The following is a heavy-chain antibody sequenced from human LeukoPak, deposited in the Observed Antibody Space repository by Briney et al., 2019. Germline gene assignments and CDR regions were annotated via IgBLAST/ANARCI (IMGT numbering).Heavy chain of an antibody. CDR3: ARVAAGYPVNYFAY. Sequence: GGSLRLSCAASGFTFSDYYMTWIRQAPGKGLEWVSYITRSGSTIYYADSVKGRFTISRDNAKNSLYLQMNSLRAEDTAVYYCARVAAGYPVNYFAYWGQGPLVTVSS. CDR2: ITRSGSTI. V-gene: IGHV3-11*01. D-gene: IGHD6-13*01. CDR1: GFTFSDYY. J-gene: IGHJ4*02.